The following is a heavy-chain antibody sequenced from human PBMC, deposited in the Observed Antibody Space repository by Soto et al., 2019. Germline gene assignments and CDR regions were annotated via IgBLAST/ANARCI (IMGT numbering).Heavy chain of an antibody. CDR3: AREQIGVAGSTSDY. D-gene: IGHD6-19*01. CDR1: GFTFSTYG. V-gene: IGHV3-33*01. Sequence: QVQLVESGGGVVQPGTSLRLSCAASGFTFSTYGMHWVRQAPGKGLDWVALIWYDGSRTHYAESVKGRFTISRDNSKNTLLLQMNSLRVEDTAVYYCAREQIGVAGSTSDYWGQGTLVTVSS. CDR2: IWYDGSRT. J-gene: IGHJ4*02.